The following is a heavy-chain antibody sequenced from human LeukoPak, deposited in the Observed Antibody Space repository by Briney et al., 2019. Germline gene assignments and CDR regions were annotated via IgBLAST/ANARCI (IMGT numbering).Heavy chain of an antibody. J-gene: IGHJ2*01. D-gene: IGHD5-12*01. V-gene: IGHV3-48*01. CDR3: ARVRGPPVATWYFDL. Sequence: PGGSLRLSCGASGFTFSTHGMIWVRQAPGKGLEWVSYISPRSATIYYADSVKGRFTISRDDARNSLFLQMHSLRAGDTAVYYCARVRGPPVATWYFDLWGRGTLVTVSS. CDR1: GFTFSTHG. CDR2: ISPRSATI.